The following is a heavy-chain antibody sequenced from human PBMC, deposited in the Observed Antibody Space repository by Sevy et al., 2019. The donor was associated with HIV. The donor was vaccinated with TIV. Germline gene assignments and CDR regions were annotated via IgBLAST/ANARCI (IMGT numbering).Heavy chain of an antibody. Sequence: SETLSLTCTVSGGSISSSSYYWGWIRQPPGKGLEWIGSIYYSGSTYYNPSFKSRVTISVDTSKNQFSLKLSSVTAADTAVYYCARHWLGESPYYFDYWGQGTLVTVSS. J-gene: IGHJ4*02. D-gene: IGHD3-10*01. V-gene: IGHV4-39*01. CDR2: IYYSGST. CDR1: GGSISSSSYY. CDR3: ARHWLGESPYYFDY.